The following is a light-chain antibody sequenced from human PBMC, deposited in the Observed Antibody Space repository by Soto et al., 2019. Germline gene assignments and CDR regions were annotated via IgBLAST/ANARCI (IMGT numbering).Light chain of an antibody. Sequence: QSALTQPASVSGSPGQSITISCTGTSSDVGGYNYVSWYQQHPGKAPKLMIYDVSNRPSGVSNRFSDSKSGNTASLTISGLQAEDEADYYCSSYTSSSIPVFGGGTKLTVL. J-gene: IGLJ2*01. V-gene: IGLV2-14*01. CDR3: SSYTSSSIPV. CDR2: DVS. CDR1: SSDVGGYNY.